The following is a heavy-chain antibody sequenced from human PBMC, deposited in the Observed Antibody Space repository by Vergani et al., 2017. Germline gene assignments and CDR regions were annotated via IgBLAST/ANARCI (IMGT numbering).Heavy chain of an antibody. CDR3: AKKPLGGDPFDY. CDR2: ISGSGDST. CDR1: GFTFSSYA. D-gene: IGHD2-21*02. V-gene: IGHV3-23*01. J-gene: IGHJ4*02. Sequence: EVQLLESGGGLVQIGGSLRLSCAASGFTFSSYAMSWVRQAPGKGLEWVSGISGSGDSTYYADSVKGRFTISRDSSKNMVYLQMNRLRAEDTAIYYCAKKPLGGDPFDYWGQGTLVTVSS.